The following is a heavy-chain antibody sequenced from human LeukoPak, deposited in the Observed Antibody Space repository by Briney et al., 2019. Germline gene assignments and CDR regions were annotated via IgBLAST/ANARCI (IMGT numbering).Heavy chain of an antibody. V-gene: IGHV3-33*01. CDR3: ARESLGAGEY. CDR2: IWYDGSNK. J-gene: IGHJ4*02. CDR1: GFTFSSYG. Sequence: GRSLRLSCAASGFTFSSYGMHWVRQAPGKGPEWVAVIWYDGSNKYYADSVKGRFTISRDNSKNTLYLQMNSLRAEDTAVYYCARESLGAGEYWGQGTLVTVSS. D-gene: IGHD3-10*01.